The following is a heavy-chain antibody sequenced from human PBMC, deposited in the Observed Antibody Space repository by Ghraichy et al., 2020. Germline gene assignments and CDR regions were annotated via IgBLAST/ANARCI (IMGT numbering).Heavy chain of an antibody. CDR2: ISGDGTTS. CDR1: GFNFDDYV. V-gene: IGHV3-43*02. Sequence: GGSLRLSCAASGFNFDDYVMFWVRQAPGKGPEWVSLISGDGTTSYYLDSVKGRFTISRDNSKKSLFLEMNSLRAEDTALYYCTKEERKKRWVRNHYYAMDVWGQGTTVTVSS. J-gene: IGHJ6*02. D-gene: IGHD4-23*01. CDR3: TKEERKKRWVRNHYYAMDV.